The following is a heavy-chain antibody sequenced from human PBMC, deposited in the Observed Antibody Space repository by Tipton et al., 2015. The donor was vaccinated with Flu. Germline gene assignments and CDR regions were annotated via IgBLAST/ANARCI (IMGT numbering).Heavy chain of an antibody. J-gene: IGHJ4*02. CDR1: GFTFSSYA. V-gene: IGHV3-23*01. Sequence: SLRLSCAASGFTFSSYAMSWVRQAPGKGLEWVSAISGSGGSTYYADSVKGRFTISRDNSKNTLYLQMNSLRAEETAVYYCAKEGGPLAVAGTRVLRFFDYWGQGPLVTVSS. D-gene: IGHD6-19*01. CDR2: ISGSGGST. CDR3: AKEGGPLAVAGTRVLRFFDY.